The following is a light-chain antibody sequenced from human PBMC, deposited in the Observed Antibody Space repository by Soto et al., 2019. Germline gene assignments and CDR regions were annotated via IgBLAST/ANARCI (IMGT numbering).Light chain of an antibody. CDR3: SSYAGSNNFPYV. CDR2: EVN. Sequence: QSALTQPPSASGSPGQSVAISCTGTSSDVGSYDYVSWYQHHSGKAPKLMIYEVNKRPSGVPDRFSGSKSGNTASLTVSGLQAEDEADYYCSSYAGSNNFPYVFGTGTKVTVL. V-gene: IGLV2-8*01. CDR1: SSDVGSYDY. J-gene: IGLJ1*01.